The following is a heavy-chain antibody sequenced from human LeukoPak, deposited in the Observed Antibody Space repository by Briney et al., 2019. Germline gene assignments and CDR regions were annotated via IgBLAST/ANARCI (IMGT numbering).Heavy chain of an antibody. J-gene: IGHJ2*01. Sequence: IPSETLSLTCTVSGGSISSSGYYWSWIRQHPGKGLEWIGEINHSGSTNYNPSLKSRVTISVDTSKNQFSLKLSSVTAADTAVYYCARHRARPDGWYFDLWGRGTLVTVSS. CDR3: ARHRARPDGWYFDL. CDR2: INHSGST. D-gene: IGHD6-6*01. V-gene: IGHV4-39*01. CDR1: GGSISSSGYY.